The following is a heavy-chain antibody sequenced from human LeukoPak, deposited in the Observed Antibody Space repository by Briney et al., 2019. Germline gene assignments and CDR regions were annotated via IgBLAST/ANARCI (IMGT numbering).Heavy chain of an antibody. CDR1: GFTFDTFG. CDR2: ISYSGRVI. V-gene: IGHV3-48*01. D-gene: IGHD3-10*01. Sequence: GGSLRLSCAASGFTFDTFGTHWVRRAPGQGLEWLSYISYSGRVIYYADSVKGRFTISRDNDENSLYLQMSSLRAEDTAVYYCARDDSGYYYYMDFWGEGTTVTVSS. CDR3: ARDDSGYYYYMDF. J-gene: IGHJ6*03.